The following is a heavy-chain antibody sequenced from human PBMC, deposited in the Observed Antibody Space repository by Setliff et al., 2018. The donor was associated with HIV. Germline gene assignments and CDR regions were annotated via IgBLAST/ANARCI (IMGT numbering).Heavy chain of an antibody. CDR1: GGSISSGSYY. D-gene: IGHD3-22*01. CDR2: IFSSGST. J-gene: IGHJ4*02. V-gene: IGHV4-61*02. Sequence: SETLSLTCTVSGGSISSGSYYWSWIRQPTGKGLEWIGRIFSSGSTSYNPSLKSRVTMSVDTSKNQFSLRLSSVTAADTAVYYCARDPVITMMVGPRFYFDYWGQGILVTVSS. CDR3: ARDPVITMMVGPRFYFDY.